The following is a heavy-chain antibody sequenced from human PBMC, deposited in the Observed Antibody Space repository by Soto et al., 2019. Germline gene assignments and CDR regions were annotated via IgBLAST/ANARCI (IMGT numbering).Heavy chain of an antibody. CDR1: RGYVNTFH. V-gene: IGHV4-4*07. CDR3: ARGHYYYGMDV. CDR2: IFPNGNT. J-gene: IGHJ6*02. Sequence: SETLSLTCTVSRGYVNTFHWSWVRQPAGKGLEWIGRIFPNGNTDYSPSLKSRLTMSMDRANDHFSLNLTPVTAADTAVYFCARGHYYYGMDVWGQGITVTVSS.